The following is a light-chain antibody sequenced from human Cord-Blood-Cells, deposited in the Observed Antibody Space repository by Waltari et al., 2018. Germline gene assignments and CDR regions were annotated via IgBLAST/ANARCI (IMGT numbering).Light chain of an antibody. CDR2: GAS. J-gene: IGKJ5*01. V-gene: IGKV3-20*01. CDR3: QQYGSSPPSIT. CDR1: QSVSRVY. Sequence: EIVLTQSPGTLSLSPGERATLSCRASQSVSRVYLAWYQQKPGQAPRLLIYGASSRATGIPDRFSGSGSGTDFTLTISRLEPEDFAVYYCQQYGSSPPSITFGQGTRLEIK.